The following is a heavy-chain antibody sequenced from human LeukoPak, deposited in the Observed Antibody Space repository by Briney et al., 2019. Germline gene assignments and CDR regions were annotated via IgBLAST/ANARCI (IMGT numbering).Heavy chain of an antibody. V-gene: IGHV4-59*01. CDR1: GGSISSYY. J-gene: IGHJ3*02. CDR3: GTVKENRQLHVFDI. D-gene: IGHD2/OR15-2a*01. CDR2: IYNSGST. Sequence: SETLSLTCTVSGGSISSYYWSWIRQPPGEGLEWIGYIYNSGSTTYNPSLKSRVAISVDTSKNQFSLKLSSVTAADTAVYYCGTVKENRQLHVFDIWGQGTMVTVSS.